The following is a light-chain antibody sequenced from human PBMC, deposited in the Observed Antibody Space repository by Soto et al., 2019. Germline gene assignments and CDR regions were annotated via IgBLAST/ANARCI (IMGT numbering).Light chain of an antibody. CDR2: EVR. CDR1: NTGVGGYNY. J-gene: IGLJ6*01. Sequence: QSVLPQPDSVSGSPGQSITVSCTGTNTGVGGYNYVSWYQHRPGKAPRLMIYEVRNRLSGVSNRFSGSKSGNTASLTNSGLQYEDEADYYCTSYTPTGALVFGSGTKVTVL. V-gene: IGLV2-14*01. CDR3: TSYTPTGALV.